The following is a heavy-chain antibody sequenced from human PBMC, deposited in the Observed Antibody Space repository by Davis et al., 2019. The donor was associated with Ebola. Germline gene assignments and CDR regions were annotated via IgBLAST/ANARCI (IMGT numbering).Heavy chain of an antibody. V-gene: IGHV3-30*02. CDR3: SMGRGGDLDY. CDR1: GFTFSSYG. CDR2: IRYDGSNK. D-gene: IGHD2/OR15-2a*01. Sequence: PGGSLRLSCAASGFTFSSYGMHWVRQAPGKGLEWVAFIRYDGSNKYYADSVKGRFTISRDNSKNTLYLQMNSLRAEDTAVYYCSMGRGGDLDYWGQGTLVTVSS. J-gene: IGHJ4*02.